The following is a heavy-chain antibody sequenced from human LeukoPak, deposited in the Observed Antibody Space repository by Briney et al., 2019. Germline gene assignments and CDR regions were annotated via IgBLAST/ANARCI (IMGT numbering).Heavy chain of an antibody. D-gene: IGHD5-18*01. CDR1: GFTFGDYA. V-gene: IGHV3-49*04. CDR3: TGSYGYGPYVY. CDR2: IRSKVYGGKT. J-gene: IGHJ4*02. Sequence: GGSLRLSCTASGFTFGDYAMSWVRQAPGKGLEWVGFIRSKVYGGKTEYAASVKGRFSISRDDSKSIAYLQMNSLKTEDTAVYYCTGSYGYGPYVYWGQGTLVTVSS.